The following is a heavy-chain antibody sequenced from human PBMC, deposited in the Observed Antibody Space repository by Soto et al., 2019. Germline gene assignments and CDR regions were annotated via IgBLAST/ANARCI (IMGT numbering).Heavy chain of an antibody. J-gene: IGHJ6*02. CDR3: ARGRGYSYGYYYYYGMDV. CDR2: INHSGST. CDR1: GGSFSCYY. Sequence: SETLSRTCAVYGGSFSCYYWSWIRQPPGKGLEWIGEINHSGSTNYNPSLKSRVTISVDTSKNQFSLKLSSVTAADTAVYYCARGRGYSYGYYYYYGMDVWGQGTTVTVSS. V-gene: IGHV4-34*01. D-gene: IGHD5-18*01.